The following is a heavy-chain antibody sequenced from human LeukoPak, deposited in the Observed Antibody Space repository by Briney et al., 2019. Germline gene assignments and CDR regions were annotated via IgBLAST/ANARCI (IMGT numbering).Heavy chain of an antibody. D-gene: IGHD2-2*02. CDR2: INPNSGGT. CDR3: ARDPYCSSTSCYTTNWFDP. V-gene: IGHV1-2*02. Sequence: ASEKVSCKASGYTFTGYYMHWVRQAPGQGLEWMGWINPNSGGTNYAQKFQGRVTMTRDTSISTAYMEPSRLRSDDTAVYYCARDPYCSSTSCYTTNWFDPWGQGTLVTVSS. CDR1: GYTFTGYY. J-gene: IGHJ5*02.